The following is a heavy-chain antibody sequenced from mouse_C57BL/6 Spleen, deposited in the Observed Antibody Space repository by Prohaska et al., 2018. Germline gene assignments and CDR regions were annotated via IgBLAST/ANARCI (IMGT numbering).Heavy chain of an antibody. V-gene: IGHV1-55*01. J-gene: IGHJ2*01. D-gene: IGHD4-1*01. Sequence: YTFTSYWITWVKQRPGQGLEWIGDIYPGSGSTNYNEKFKSKATLTVDTSSSTAYMQLSSLTSEDSAVYYCAIPTGGYWGQGNTLTVS. CDR3: AIPTGGY. CDR2: IYPGSGST. CDR1: YTFTSYW.